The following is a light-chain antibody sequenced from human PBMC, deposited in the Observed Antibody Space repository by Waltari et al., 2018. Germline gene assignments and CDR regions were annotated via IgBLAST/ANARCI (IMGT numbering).Light chain of an antibody. V-gene: IGKV4-1*01. CDR2: WAS. CDR3: QQYYSIPRS. CDR1: QGVLCSSNNEND. Sequence: DIVMTQSPDSLAVSLGERATINCKSRQGVLCSSNNENDLHWYQQKPGQPPKLLIYWASPRESGVPGRFSGSVSGTDFTLTISSLQAEDVAVYYCQQYYSIPRSFGQGTKLEIK. J-gene: IGKJ2*03.